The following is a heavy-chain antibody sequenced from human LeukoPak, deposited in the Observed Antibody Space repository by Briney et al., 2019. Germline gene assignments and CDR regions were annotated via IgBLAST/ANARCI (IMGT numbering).Heavy chain of an antibody. D-gene: IGHD3-16*01. CDR1: GFTFSSYA. CDR3: ARGMGY. CDR2: IYHSGST. Sequence: PGGSLRLSCAASGFTFSSYAMSWVRQAPGKGLEWIGYIYHSGSTNYNPSLKSRVTISVDTSKNQFSLKLSSVTAADTAVYYCARGMGYWGQGTLVTVSS. J-gene: IGHJ4*02. V-gene: IGHV4-34*01.